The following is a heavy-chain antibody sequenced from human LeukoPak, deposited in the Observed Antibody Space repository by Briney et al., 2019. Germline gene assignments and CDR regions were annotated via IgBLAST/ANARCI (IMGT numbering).Heavy chain of an antibody. Sequence: GASVKVSCKASGYTFTSYYMHWVRQAPGQGLEWMGIINPSGGSTSYAQKFQGRVTMTRDTSTSTAYMELSRLRSDDTAVYYCARRYYDYVWGSYRYYYFDYWGQGTLVTVSS. CDR1: GYTFTSYY. V-gene: IGHV1-46*01. CDR2: INPSGGST. D-gene: IGHD3-16*02. J-gene: IGHJ4*02. CDR3: ARRYYDYVWGSYRYYYFDY.